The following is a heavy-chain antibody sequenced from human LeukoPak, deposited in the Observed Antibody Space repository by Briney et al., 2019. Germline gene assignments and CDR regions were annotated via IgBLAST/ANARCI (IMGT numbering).Heavy chain of an antibody. D-gene: IGHD6-19*01. J-gene: IGHJ4*02. CDR3: ARGLEGYSAGWSRFFEY. V-gene: IGHV4-38-2*01. CDR2: IYHTGST. Sequence: SETLSLTCGVSGYSISRGYYWGWIRQPPGNGLEWIGNIYHTGSTYYNPSLRSRVTISVDTSKNQFFLKLTSVTAADTAVYYCARGLEGYSAGWSRFFEYWGQGTLATVSS. CDR1: GYSISRGYY.